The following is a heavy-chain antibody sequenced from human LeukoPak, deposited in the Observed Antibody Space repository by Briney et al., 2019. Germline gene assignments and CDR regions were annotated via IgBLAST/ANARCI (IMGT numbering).Heavy chain of an antibody. Sequence: SVKVSCKASGGTFSSYAISWVRQAPGQGLEWMGGIIPIFGTANYAQKFQGRVTITADESTSTAYMELSSLRSEDMALYYCAKGGIAVAGTWFDPWGQGTLVTVSS. J-gene: IGHJ5*02. CDR3: AKGGIAVAGTWFDP. CDR1: GGTFSSYA. D-gene: IGHD6-19*01. V-gene: IGHV1-69*01. CDR2: IIPIFGTA.